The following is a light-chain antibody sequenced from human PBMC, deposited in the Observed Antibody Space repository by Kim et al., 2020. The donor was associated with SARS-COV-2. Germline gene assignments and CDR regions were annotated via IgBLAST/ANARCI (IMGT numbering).Light chain of an antibody. V-gene: IGLV1-40*01. Sequence: GRRVTISCTGSSSNIGAGYDVHWYQQLPGTAPKLLIYGNSNRPSGVPDRFSGSKSGTSASLAITGLQAEDEADYYCQSYDSSLSGWVFGGGTKLTVL. J-gene: IGLJ3*02. CDR2: GNS. CDR1: SSNIGAGYD. CDR3: QSYDSSLSGWV.